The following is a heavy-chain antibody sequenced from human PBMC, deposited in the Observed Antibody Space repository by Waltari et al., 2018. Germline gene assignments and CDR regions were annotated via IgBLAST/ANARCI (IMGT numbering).Heavy chain of an antibody. CDR3: ASPSFSSPTSAGY. CDR1: GYTFSGYY. CDR2: INPKTSDI. V-gene: IGHV1-2*06. D-gene: IGHD2-2*01. Sequence: QVQLVQSGAEVKKPGASVKVSCKAFGYTFSGYYMYWVRQAPGQGLEWMGQINPKTSDIDYSQKFQGRFTMTADTSINTVYMELRRLRSDDTAVYFCASPSFSSPTSAGYWGQGTLVTVSS. J-gene: IGHJ4*02.